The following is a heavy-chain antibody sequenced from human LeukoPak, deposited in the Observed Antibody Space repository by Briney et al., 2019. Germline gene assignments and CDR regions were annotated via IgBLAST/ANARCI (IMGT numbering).Heavy chain of an antibody. Sequence: GGSLRLSCAASGFTVSSNYMNWVRQAPGKGLEWVSVIYGGGNIYYADSVKGRFTISRDNSKNTLHLQMNSLRAEDTAVYYCARGAGYNYPYYFDYWGQGTLVTVSS. D-gene: IGHD5-24*01. CDR2: IYGGGNI. V-gene: IGHV3-53*01. CDR1: GFTVSSNY. CDR3: ARGAGYNYPYYFDY. J-gene: IGHJ4*02.